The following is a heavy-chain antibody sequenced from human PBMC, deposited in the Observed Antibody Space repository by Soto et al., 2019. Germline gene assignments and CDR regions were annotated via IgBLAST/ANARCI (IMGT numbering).Heavy chain of an antibody. V-gene: IGHV3-7*01. CDR2: IKQDGSEK. D-gene: IGHD3-22*01. CDR3: AREARAYDSSGYYYSIFDY. CDR1: GFTFSSYW. Sequence: PGGSLRLSCAASGFTFSSYWMSWVRQAPGKGLEWVANIKQDGSEKYYVDSVKGRFTISRDNAKNTLYLQMNSLRAEDTAVYYCAREARAYDSSGYYYSIFDYWGQGTLVTVSS. J-gene: IGHJ4*02.